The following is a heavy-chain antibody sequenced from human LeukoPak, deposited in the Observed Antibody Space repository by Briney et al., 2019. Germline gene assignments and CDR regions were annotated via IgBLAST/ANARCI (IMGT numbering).Heavy chain of an antibody. J-gene: IGHJ6*03. V-gene: IGHV3-48*03. CDR2: ISSSGSTI. CDR1: GFTFSSYE. Sequence: GGSLRLSCAASGFTFSSYEMNWVRQAPGKGLEWVSYISSSGSTITYADSVKGRFTISRDNAENSLYLQMTSLRAEDTAIYYCARGVGLASHYYYMDVWGKGTTVTISS. D-gene: IGHD6-19*01. CDR3: ARGVGLASHYYYMDV.